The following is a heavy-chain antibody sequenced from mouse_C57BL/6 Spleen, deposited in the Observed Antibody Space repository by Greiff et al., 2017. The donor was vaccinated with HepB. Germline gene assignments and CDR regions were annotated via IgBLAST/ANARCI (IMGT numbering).Heavy chain of an antibody. D-gene: IGHD2-5*01. CDR1: GFNIKDYY. V-gene: IGHV14-1*01. CDR3: TTSAYYSNYFDY. J-gene: IGHJ2*01. CDR2: IDPEDGDT. Sequence: VQLQQSGAELVRPGASVKLSCTASGFNIKDYYMHWVKQRPEQGLEWIGRIDPEDGDTEYAPKFQGKATLTADTSSNTAYLQLSSLTSEDTAVYYCTTSAYYSNYFDYWGQGTTLTVSS.